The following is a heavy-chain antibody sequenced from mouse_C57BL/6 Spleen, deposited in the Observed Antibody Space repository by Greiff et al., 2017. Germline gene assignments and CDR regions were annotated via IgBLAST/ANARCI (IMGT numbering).Heavy chain of an antibody. CDR1: GYTFTTYP. CDR2: FHPNNDDT. CDR3: ARGCDSSFDD. Sequence: QVQLQQSGAELVKPGASVKMSCKASGYTFTTYPMQWVKQSPGKGLEWIGNFHPNNDDTKYNEKFKGKATLTVEKSSSTAYLELSRLTSDDSAVYYCARGCDSSFDDWGQGTTLTVSS. V-gene: IGHV1-47*01. D-gene: IGHD1-1*01. J-gene: IGHJ2*01.